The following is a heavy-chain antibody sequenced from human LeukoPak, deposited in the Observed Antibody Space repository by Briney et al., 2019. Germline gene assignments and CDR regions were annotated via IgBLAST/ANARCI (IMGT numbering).Heavy chain of an antibody. Sequence: GGSLRLSCAASGFTFSSYSMNGVRQAPGKGLEWVSYISSSSSTIYYADSLKGRFTISRDNAKNSLYLQMNRLRDEDTAVYYCARVNGYSYGSYFDYWGQGTLVTVSS. V-gene: IGHV3-48*02. CDR2: ISSSSSTI. J-gene: IGHJ4*02. D-gene: IGHD5-18*01. CDR1: GFTFSSYS. CDR3: ARVNGYSYGSYFDY.